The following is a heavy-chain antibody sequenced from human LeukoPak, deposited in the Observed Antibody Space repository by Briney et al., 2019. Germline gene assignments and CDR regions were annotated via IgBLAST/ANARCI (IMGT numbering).Heavy chain of an antibody. CDR1: GFTFSSYG. D-gene: IGHD5/OR15-5a*01. Sequence: GRSLRLSCAASGFTFSSYGMHWVRQAPGKGLEWVSYISSSGSTIYYADSVKGRFTISRDNAKNSLYLQMNSLRAEDTAVYYCARDGRGVCAFDIWGQGTMVTVSS. J-gene: IGHJ3*02. CDR3: ARDGRGVCAFDI. CDR2: ISSSGSTI. V-gene: IGHV3-48*04.